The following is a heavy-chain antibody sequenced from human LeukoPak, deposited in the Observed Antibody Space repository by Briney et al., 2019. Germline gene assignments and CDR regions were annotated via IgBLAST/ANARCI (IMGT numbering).Heavy chain of an antibody. CDR3: ARASPVLRFLEWSTRPAPPVG. CDR1: GFTFSSYW. D-gene: IGHD3-3*01. V-gene: IGHV3-74*01. J-gene: IGHJ4*02. CDR2: INSDGSSA. Sequence: PGGSLRLSCAASGFTFSSYWMHWVRQAPGKGLVWVSRINSDGSSASYADSVKGRFTISRDNAKNTLYLQMSSLRAEDTAVYYCARASPVLRFLEWSTRPAPPVGWGQGTLVTVSS.